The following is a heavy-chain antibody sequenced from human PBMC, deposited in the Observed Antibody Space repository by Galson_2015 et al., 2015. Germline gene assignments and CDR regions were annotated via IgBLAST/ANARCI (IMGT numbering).Heavy chain of an antibody. V-gene: IGHV3-48*03. J-gene: IGHJ1*01. D-gene: IGHD3-22*01. CDR3: ASTYYYDSSGYYPAEYFQH. CDR1: GFTFSSYE. CDR2: ISSSGSTI. Sequence: SLRLSCAASGFTFSSYEMNWVRQAPGKGLEWVSYISSSGSTIYYADSVKGRFTISRDNAKNSLYLQMNSLRVEDTAVYYCASTYYYDSSGYYPAEYFQHWGQGTLVTVSS.